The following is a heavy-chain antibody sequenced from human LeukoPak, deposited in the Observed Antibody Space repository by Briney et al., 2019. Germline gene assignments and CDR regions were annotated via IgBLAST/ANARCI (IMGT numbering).Heavy chain of an antibody. D-gene: IGHD3-22*01. CDR2: INPKSGGT. CDR1: GYTFTDYY. V-gene: IGHV1-2*02. Sequence: ASVKVSCKASGYTFTDYYVHWVRQAPGQGLEWMGWINPKSGGTNYAQKFQGRVTMTRDTSISTACMELSRLISDDTAVYYCARGGSDSSGYYPRDFDYWGQGTLVTVSS. J-gene: IGHJ4*02. CDR3: ARGGSDSSGYYPRDFDY.